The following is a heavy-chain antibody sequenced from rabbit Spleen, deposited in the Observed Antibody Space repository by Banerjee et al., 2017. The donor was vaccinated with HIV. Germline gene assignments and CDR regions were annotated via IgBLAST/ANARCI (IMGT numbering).Heavy chain of an antibody. CDR2: IAGSSSGFT. J-gene: IGHJ2*01. V-gene: IGHV1S45*01. D-gene: IGHD2-1*01. CDR3: ARRGGDNGANYFDP. CDR1: GFSFSSSDY. Sequence: QEQLEESGGDLVKPGASLTLTCTASGFSFSSSDYMCWVRQAPGKGLEWISCIAGSSSGFTYSASWAKGRFTISKTSSTTVDLKMTSLTAADTATYFCARRGGDNGANYFDPWGPGTLVTVS.